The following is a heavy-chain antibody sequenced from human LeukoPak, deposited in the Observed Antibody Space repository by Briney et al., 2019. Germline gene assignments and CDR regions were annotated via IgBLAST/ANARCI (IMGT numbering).Heavy chain of an antibody. Sequence: SETLSLTCTVSGGSISSGGYYWSWIRQPPGKGLEWIGYIYHSGSTYYNPSLKSRVTISVDRSKNQFSLKLSSVTAADTAVYYCARHCSSTSCYIDDAFDIWGQGTMVTVSS. CDR2: IYHSGST. CDR1: GGSISSGGYY. J-gene: IGHJ3*02. CDR3: ARHCSSTSCYIDDAFDI. D-gene: IGHD2-2*02. V-gene: IGHV4-30-2*01.